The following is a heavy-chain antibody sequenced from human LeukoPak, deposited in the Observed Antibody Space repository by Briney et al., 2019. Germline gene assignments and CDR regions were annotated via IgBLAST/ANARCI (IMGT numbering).Heavy chain of an antibody. J-gene: IGHJ1*01. CDR3: ARGVSVAGSLQH. CDR1: GGSISNYF. CDR2: IYFSGNT. D-gene: IGHD6-19*01. Sequence: SETLSLTCTVSGGSISNYFWSWIRQAPGKGLEWIGYIYFSGNTNYNPSLKSRVTISVDTSKNQFSLRLSSVTAADTAVYYCARGVSVAGSLQHWGQGTLVTVSS. V-gene: IGHV4-59*01.